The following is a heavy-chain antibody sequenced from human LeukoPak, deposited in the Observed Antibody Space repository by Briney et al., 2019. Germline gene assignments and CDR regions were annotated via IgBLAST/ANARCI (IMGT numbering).Heavy chain of an antibody. CDR3: ARGSRFGVVERDAFDI. Sequence: GGSLRLSCAASRFTFSSYSMNWVRQAPGKGLEWVSSINSDSSHIYYADSVKGRFTISRDNAKNSLYLQMNSLRAEDTAVYYCARGSRFGVVERDAFDIWGQGTMVTVSS. CDR1: RFTFSSYS. CDR2: INSDSSHI. V-gene: IGHV3-21*01. D-gene: IGHD3-3*01. J-gene: IGHJ3*02.